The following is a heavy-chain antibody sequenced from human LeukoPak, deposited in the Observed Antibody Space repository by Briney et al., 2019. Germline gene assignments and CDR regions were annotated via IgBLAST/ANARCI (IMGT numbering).Heavy chain of an antibody. D-gene: IGHD3/OR15-3a*01. Sequence: GGSLRLSCAASGFTFSSYSMNWVRQAPGKGLEWVSSISSSGSYTYYADSVKGRLTISRDNAKNSLYLQMNSLRDEDMAVYSCARGRTEAGYGMDVWGQGTTVTVSS. CDR2: ISSSGSYT. CDR3: ARGRTEAGYGMDV. J-gene: IGHJ6*02. CDR1: GFTFSSYS. V-gene: IGHV3-21*01.